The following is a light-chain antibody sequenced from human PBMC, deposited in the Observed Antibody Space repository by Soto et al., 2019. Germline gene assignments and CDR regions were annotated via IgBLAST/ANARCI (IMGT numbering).Light chain of an antibody. CDR1: QRISSW. CDR2: QAS. V-gene: IGKV1-5*03. J-gene: IGKJ1*01. Sequence: DIQMTQSPSTLSASVGDRVTITCRASQRISSWLAWYQQKPGKAPKLLIYQASSLESGAPSRFSGGGSGTELTLTISSLQPDGFATYYCQQYNSYSWTFGQGTKVEIK. CDR3: QQYNSYSWT.